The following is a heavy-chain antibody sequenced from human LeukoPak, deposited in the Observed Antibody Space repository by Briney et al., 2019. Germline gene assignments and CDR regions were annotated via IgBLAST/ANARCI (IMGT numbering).Heavy chain of an antibody. J-gene: IGHJ4*02. D-gene: IGHD6-13*01. CDR1: GFTFSAYS. CDR3: ARVAEAAAFDS. CDR2: ISGNSRYI. V-gene: IGHV3-21*06. Sequence: GGSLRLSCAASGFTFSAYSMTWVRQAPGKGLEWVSSISGNSRYIYYADSMRGRFTISRDNAKNSLYLQMNSLKPEDTAVYYCARVAEAAAFDSWGQGTLVTVSS.